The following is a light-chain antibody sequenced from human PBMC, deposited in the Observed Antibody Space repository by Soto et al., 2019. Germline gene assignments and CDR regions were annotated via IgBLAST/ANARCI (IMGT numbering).Light chain of an antibody. Sequence: QSVLTQPPSMSGAPGQRVTISCTGSSSNIGANYEVHWYQQLPGTAPKLLIYGNTNRPSGVPDRFSGSKSGTSASLAITGLQAEDESEYYCQSYDSSLGGSKVFGTGTKLTVL. CDR3: QSYDSSLGGSKV. V-gene: IGLV1-40*01. CDR1: SSNIGANYE. J-gene: IGLJ1*01. CDR2: GNT.